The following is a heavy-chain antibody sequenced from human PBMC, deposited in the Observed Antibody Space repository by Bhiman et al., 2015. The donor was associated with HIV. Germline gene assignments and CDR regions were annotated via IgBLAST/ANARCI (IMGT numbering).Heavy chain of an antibody. CDR1: GFSFDDYA. J-gene: IGHJ4*02. V-gene: IGHV3-9*01. D-gene: IGHD6-13*01. Sequence: EVQLVESGGGLVQPGRSLRLSCAASGFSFDDYAMHWVRQAPGKGLEWVSGISWNSGSIGYADSVKGRFTISRDNAKNSLYLQMYSLTAEDTALHYCAKGSFIAAAGGPGGGFNYWGQGTLVTVSS. CDR3: AKGSFIAAAGGPGGGFNY. CDR2: ISWNSGSI.